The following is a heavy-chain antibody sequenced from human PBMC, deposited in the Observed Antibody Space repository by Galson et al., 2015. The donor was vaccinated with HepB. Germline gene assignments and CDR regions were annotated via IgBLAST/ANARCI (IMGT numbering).Heavy chain of an antibody. J-gene: IGHJ4*02. CDR2: ISYDGSNK. V-gene: IGHV3-30*18. CDR1: GFTFSSYG. CDR3: AKDPLRFLEWLLPDY. D-gene: IGHD3-3*01. Sequence: SLRLSCAASGFTFSSYGMHWVRQAPGKGLEWVAVISYDGSNKYYADSVKGRFTISRDNSKNTLYLQMNSLRAEDTAVYYCAKDPLRFLEWLLPDYWGQGTLVTVSS.